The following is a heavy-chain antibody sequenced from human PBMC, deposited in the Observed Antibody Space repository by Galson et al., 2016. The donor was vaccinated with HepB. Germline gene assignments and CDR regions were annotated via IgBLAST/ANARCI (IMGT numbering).Heavy chain of an antibody. CDR1: GFTFSRIA. CDR2: ISYDGGSN. Sequence: SLRLSCAASGFTFSRIAMHWVRQAPGKGLKWVAVISYDGGSNYYADSVKGRFTISRDNSKNTQYLQMSSLRPEDTALYYCVKDRGCPNCRYDYWGQGALVTVSS. V-gene: IGHV3-30*04. CDR3: VKDRGCPNCRYDY. J-gene: IGHJ4*02. D-gene: IGHD1-1*01.